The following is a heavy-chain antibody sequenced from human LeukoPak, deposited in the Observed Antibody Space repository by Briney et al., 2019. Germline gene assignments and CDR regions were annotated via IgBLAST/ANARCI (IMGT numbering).Heavy chain of an antibody. D-gene: IGHD3-10*01. CDR3: ARGLKSGIDP. CDR2: IYYSGNP. J-gene: IGHJ5*02. Sequence: SETLSLTCPVAAGSISSYYWSWIRQPPGKGLEWIGYIYYSGNPNYNPSPKSRVTISVDTSKNQFSLKLGFVTAADTAVYYCARGLKSGIDPWGQGTLVTVSS. V-gene: IGHV4-59*01. CDR1: AGSISSYY.